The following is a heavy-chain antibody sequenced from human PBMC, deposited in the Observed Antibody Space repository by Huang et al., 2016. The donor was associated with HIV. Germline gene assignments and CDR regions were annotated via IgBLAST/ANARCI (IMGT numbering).Heavy chain of an antibody. CDR3: ARAARGDGYHGAFDV. J-gene: IGHJ3*01. D-gene: IGHD2-2*03. CDR2: FNPGKGRI. CDR1: GYIFTTYS. V-gene: IGHV1-3*01. Sequence: QVQLVQSGAEFKNPGASLKLSCAASGYIFTTYSIHWFRRVPGQSLQWLGWFNPGKGRIPFLQSFNVRVILSRDLSAATVYMQLSGLTADDTATYFCARAARGDGYHGAFDVWGQGTMVTV.